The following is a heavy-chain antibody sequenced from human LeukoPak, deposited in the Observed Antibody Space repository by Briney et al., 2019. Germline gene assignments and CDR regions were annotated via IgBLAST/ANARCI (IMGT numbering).Heavy chain of an antibody. CDR1: GGSISSSSYY. V-gene: IGHV4-39*07. D-gene: IGHD6-13*01. CDR2: IYYSGST. CDR3: ARGHDSSSWYRWFDP. J-gene: IGHJ5*02. Sequence: SETLSLTCTVSGGSISSSSYYWGWIRQPPGKGLEWIGSIYYSGSTYYNPSLKSRVTISVDMSKNQFSLKLSSVTAADTAVYYCARGHDSSSWYRWFDPSGQGTLVTVSS.